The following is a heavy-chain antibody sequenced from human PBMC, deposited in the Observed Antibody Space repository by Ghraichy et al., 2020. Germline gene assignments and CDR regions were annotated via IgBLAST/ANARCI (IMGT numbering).Heavy chain of an antibody. V-gene: IGHV4-59*01. J-gene: IGHJ4*02. Sequence: SETPSLTCTVSGGSISDYYWTWIRQPPGKAFEWIGYIYYSGSTNYNPSLKSRVTISLHTSKNQFSLRLSSVTAADTAVYYCAGHSNAWVPYYFDNWGQGARVSV. D-gene: IGHD6-13*01. CDR1: GGSISDYY. CDR3: AGHSNAWVPYYFDN. CDR2: IYYSGST.